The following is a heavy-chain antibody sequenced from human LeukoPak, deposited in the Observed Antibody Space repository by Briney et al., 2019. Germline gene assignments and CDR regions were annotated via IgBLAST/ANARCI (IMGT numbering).Heavy chain of an antibody. Sequence: PSETLSLTCTVSGGSISNGDHYWSWIRQYPEKGLEWIGYIYHSGSTYYNPSLQSRVSISLDMSRNQFSLKLTSVTAADTAVYYCARRKEYYYGNSGYYFDYWGQGALVTVSS. CDR2: IYHSGST. CDR3: ARRKEYYYGNSGYYFDY. CDR1: GGSISNGDHY. V-gene: IGHV4-31*03. D-gene: IGHD3-22*01. J-gene: IGHJ4*02.